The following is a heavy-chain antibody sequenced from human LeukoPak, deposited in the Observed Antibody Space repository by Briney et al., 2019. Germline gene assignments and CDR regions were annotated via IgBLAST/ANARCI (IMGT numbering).Heavy chain of an antibody. CDR2: INHSGST. Sequence: PSETLSLTCAVYGWSFSGYYWSWIRHPPGKGREWIGEINHSGSTNYDPYVKSRVTISVDTSKNQFSLKLSSVTDADTAVYYCARSLVVVAAIPEGFDYWGQGTLVTVSS. CDR1: GWSFSGYY. J-gene: IGHJ4*02. CDR3: ARSLVVVAAIPEGFDY. V-gene: IGHV4-34*01. D-gene: IGHD2-15*01.